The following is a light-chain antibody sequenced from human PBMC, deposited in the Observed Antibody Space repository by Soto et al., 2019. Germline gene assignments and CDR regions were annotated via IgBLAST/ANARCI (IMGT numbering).Light chain of an antibody. Sequence: VMTQAPATLSVSPGERATLSCRASQTINNNVAWYQLKDGQVPRLVIYGASTRATDIPARFSGSASGTEFTPTISSLQSEDFAEYHCQQYNNWPQRFGQGTKVELK. CDR2: GAS. V-gene: IGKV3-15*01. CDR3: QQYNNWPQR. J-gene: IGKJ1*01. CDR1: QTINNN.